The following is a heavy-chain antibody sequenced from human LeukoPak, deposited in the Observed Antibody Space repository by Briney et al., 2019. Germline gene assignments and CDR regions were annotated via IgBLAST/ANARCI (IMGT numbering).Heavy chain of an antibody. CDR1: GYTFTGYY. CDR3: AREFSSGYYSEYYFDY. D-gene: IGHD3-22*01. J-gene: IGHJ4*02. Sequence: ASVKVSCKASGYTFTGYYMHWVRQAPGQGLEWMGWISAYNGNTNYAQKLQGRVTMTTDTSTSTAYMELRSLRSDDTAVYYCAREFSSGYYSEYYFDYWGQGTLVTVSS. V-gene: IGHV1-18*04. CDR2: ISAYNGNT.